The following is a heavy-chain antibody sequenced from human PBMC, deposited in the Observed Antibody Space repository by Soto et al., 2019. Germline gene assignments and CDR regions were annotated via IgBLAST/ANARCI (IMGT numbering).Heavy chain of an antibody. CDR1: GGSIIRYY. J-gene: IGHJ4*02. Sequence: SETLSLTCTVSGGSIIRYYLSWIRQPPGKGLEGIGYIYYSGSTNYNPSLKSRVTIPVDTSKNQFSLKLSSVTAADTAVYYCASLYEGYCTNGVCGNHDDWGQGPLVSVAS. CDR3: ASLYEGYCTNGVCGNHDD. V-gene: IGHV4-59*08. D-gene: IGHD2-8*01. CDR2: IYYSGST.